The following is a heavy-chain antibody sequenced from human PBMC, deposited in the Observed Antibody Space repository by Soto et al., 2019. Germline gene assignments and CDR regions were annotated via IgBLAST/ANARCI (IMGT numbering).Heavy chain of an antibody. CDR2: INHSGST. J-gene: IGHJ4*02. CDR1: GGSFSGYY. Sequence: PSETLSLTCAVYGGSFSGYYWSWIRQPPGKGLEWIGEINHSGSTNYNPSLKSRVTISVDTSKNQFSLKLSSVTAADTAVYYCGSQVSIAAEYDYWGQGTLVTVSS. D-gene: IGHD6-13*01. CDR3: GSQVSIAAEYDY. V-gene: IGHV4-34*01.